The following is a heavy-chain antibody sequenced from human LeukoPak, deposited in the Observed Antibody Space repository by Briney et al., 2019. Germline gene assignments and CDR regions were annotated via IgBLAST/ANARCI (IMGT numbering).Heavy chain of an antibody. CDR2: IWYDGSNK. J-gene: IGHJ6*02. Sequence: GRSLRLSCAASGFTFSSYGMHWVRQAPGKGLEWVAVIWYDGSNKYYADSVKGRFTISRDNSKNTLYLQMNSLRAEDTAVYYCARDLKAATDGPGGDGMDVWGQGTTVTVSS. CDR3: ARDLKAATDGPGGDGMDV. D-gene: IGHD3-10*01. CDR1: GFTFSSYG. V-gene: IGHV3-33*01.